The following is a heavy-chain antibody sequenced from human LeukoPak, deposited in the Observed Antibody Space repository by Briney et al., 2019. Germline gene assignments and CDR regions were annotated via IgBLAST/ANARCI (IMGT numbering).Heavy chain of an antibody. J-gene: IGHJ4*02. Sequence: GGSLRLSCEASGFTFSSYAISWVRQAPGKGLEWDSALTSGGSTFYADSVKGRFTISRDNSKNTLSLQMNSLRAEDTAVYYCARELYGSGSSYIDYWGQGTLVTVSS. CDR1: GFTFSSYA. CDR2: LTSGGST. V-gene: IGHV3-23*01. CDR3: ARELYGSGSSYIDY. D-gene: IGHD3-10*01.